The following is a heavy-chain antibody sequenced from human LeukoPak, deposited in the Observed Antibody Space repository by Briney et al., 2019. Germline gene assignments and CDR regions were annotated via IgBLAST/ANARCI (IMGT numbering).Heavy chain of an antibody. CDR2: INHSGGT. J-gene: IGHJ4*02. V-gene: IGHV4-34*01. D-gene: IGHD6-6*01. CDR1: GGSFSGYY. Sequence: PSETLSLTCAVYGGSFSGYYWSWIRQPPGKGLEWIGEINHSGGTNYNPSLKSRVTISVDTSKNQFSLKLSPVTAADTAVYYCARDVGARLSGFWGQGTLVTVSS. CDR3: ARDVGARLSGF.